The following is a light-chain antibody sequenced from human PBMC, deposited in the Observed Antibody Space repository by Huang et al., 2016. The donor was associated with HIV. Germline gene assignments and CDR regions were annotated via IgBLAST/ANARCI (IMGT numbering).Light chain of an antibody. CDR1: QSVSSY. CDR3: QQYYNWPLT. V-gene: IGKV3-15*01. Sequence: EIVMTQSPATLSVSPGEGATLYCRATQSVSSYLAWYQQKPGQAPRLLIYGASTRATGIPARFSGSGSGTEFTLTISSLQSEDFAVYYCQQYYNWPLTFGGGTKMEIK. J-gene: IGKJ4*01. CDR2: GAS.